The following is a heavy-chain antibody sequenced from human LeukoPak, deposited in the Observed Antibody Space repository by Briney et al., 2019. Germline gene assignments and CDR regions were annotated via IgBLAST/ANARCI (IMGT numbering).Heavy chain of an antibody. CDR1: GGTFSSYA. Sequence: SVKVSCKASGGTFSSYAISWVRQAPGQGLEWMGGIIPIFGTANYAQKFQGRVTITADESTSIAYMELSSLRSEDTAVYYCARGVADGYNPSVRFDPWGQGTLVTVSS. V-gene: IGHV1-69*13. CDR2: IIPIFGTA. J-gene: IGHJ5*02. D-gene: IGHD5-24*01. CDR3: ARGVADGYNPSVRFDP.